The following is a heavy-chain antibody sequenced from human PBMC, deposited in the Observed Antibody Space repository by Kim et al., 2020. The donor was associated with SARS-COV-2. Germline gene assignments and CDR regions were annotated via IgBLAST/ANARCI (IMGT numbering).Heavy chain of an antibody. J-gene: IGHJ2*01. D-gene: IGHD6-6*01. CDR2: MNPNSGNT. Sequence: ASVKVSCKASGYTFTSYDISWLRQATGQGLEWMGWMNPNSGNTGYAQRFQGRVTMTRNTSINTAYMELSNLGSEDTAVYYCARPSTSTSSSWFFDLWGRGTTVTVSS. CDR1: GYTFTSYD. V-gene: IGHV1-8*01. CDR3: ARPSTSTSSSWFFDL.